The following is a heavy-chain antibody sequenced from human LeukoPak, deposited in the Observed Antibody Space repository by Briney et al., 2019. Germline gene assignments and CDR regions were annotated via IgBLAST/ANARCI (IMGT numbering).Heavy chain of an antibody. CDR2: INPSGDNT. V-gene: IGHV1-46*01. CDR3: ARDNSLRDTAWWFDP. Sequence: GASVKVSCKASGYTFTNYGLSWVRQAPGQGLEWIGIINPSGDNTWYAQKFQGRVTMTRDMATSTDYLEVSSLRSEDTAVYYCARDNSLRDTAWWFDPWGQGTLVTVSS. CDR1: GYTFTNYG. D-gene: IGHD5-24*01. J-gene: IGHJ5*02.